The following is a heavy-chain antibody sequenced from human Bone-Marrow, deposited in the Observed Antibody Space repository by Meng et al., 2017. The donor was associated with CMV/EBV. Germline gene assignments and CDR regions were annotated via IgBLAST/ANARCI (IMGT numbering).Heavy chain of an antibody. D-gene: IGHD1-14*01. CDR2: IKPDGTNK. CDR1: GFTFSSYW. CDR3: ARDGIPSRDDAFDI. J-gene: IGHJ3*02. Sequence: GESLKISCAVSGFTFSSYWMSWVRQAPGKGLEWLANIKPDGTNKNYVDSVKGRFTISRDNAKNSLYLQMNSLRAEDTAVYYCARDGIPSRDDAFDIWGQGTRVTVSS. V-gene: IGHV3-7*01.